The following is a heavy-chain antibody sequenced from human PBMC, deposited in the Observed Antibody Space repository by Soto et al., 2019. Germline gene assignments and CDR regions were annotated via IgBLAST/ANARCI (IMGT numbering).Heavy chain of an antibody. D-gene: IGHD1-26*01. CDR3: ARRYGGNLDY. V-gene: IGHV4-59*01. CDR1: GGSISSYY. J-gene: IGHJ4*02. CDR2: IYYSGST. Sequence: PSETLSLTCTGSGGSISSYYWSWIRQPPGKGLEWIGYIYYSGSTNYNPSLKSRVTISVDTSKNQFSLKLTSVTAADMAVYYCARRYGGNLDYWGQGTLVTVS.